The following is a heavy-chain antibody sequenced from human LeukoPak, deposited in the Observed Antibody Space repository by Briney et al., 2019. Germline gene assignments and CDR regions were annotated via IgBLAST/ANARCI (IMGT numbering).Heavy chain of an antibody. D-gene: IGHD2-15*01. Sequence: SETLSLTCTVSGGSISSSSYYWGWIRQPPGKGLEWIGSVYYSGSTYYNPSLKSRVTISVDTSKNQFSLKLSSVTAADTAVYYCARRYCSGGSCYSDNWFDPWGQGTLVTVSS. CDR1: GGSISSSSYY. J-gene: IGHJ5*02. CDR3: ARRYCSGGSCYSDNWFDP. V-gene: IGHV4-39*01. CDR2: VYYSGST.